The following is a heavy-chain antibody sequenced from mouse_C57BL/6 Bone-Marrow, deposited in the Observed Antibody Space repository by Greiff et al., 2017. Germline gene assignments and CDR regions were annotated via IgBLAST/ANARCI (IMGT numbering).Heavy chain of an antibody. Sequence: EVKLVESGGDLVKPGGSLKLSCAASGFTFSSYGMSWVRQTPDKRLEWVATISSGGSYTYYPDSVKGRFTISRDNAKNTLYLQMSSLKSEDTAMXYCAGARMGAMDYWGQGTSVTVSS. CDR1: GFTFSSYG. CDR2: ISSGGSYT. V-gene: IGHV5-6*01. D-gene: IGHD2-10*02. CDR3: AGARMGAMDY. J-gene: IGHJ4*01.